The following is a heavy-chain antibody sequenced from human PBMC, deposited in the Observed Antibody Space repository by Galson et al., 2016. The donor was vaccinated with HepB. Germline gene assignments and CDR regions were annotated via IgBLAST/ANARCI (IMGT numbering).Heavy chain of an antibody. V-gene: IGHV3-30*04. CDR3: TFESTQSSMAGNY. D-gene: IGHD6-19*01. Sequence: SLRLSCAASGFTFSTYAMHWVRQAPGKGLEWVALISYDGSNKYYADPVKGRFTISRDNSKNTLYLQMNSLRAEDTAVYYCTFESTQSSMAGNYWGQGTLVTVSS. CDR1: GFTFSTYA. CDR2: ISYDGSNK. J-gene: IGHJ4*02.